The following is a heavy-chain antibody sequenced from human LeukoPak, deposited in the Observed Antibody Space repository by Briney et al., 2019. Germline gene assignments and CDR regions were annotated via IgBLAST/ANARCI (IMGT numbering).Heavy chain of an antibody. CDR1: GFTFSSYA. D-gene: IGHD3-22*01. CDR3: AKAPYESTVYYYHDY. Sequence: PGGSLRLSCAASGFTFSSYAMSWVRQAPGKGLEWVSAISGSGGSTYFADSVKGRFTISRDNSKNTLDLQMNSLRAEDTAVYYCAKAPYESTVYYYHDYWGQGTLVTVSS. V-gene: IGHV3-23*01. CDR2: ISGSGGST. J-gene: IGHJ4*02.